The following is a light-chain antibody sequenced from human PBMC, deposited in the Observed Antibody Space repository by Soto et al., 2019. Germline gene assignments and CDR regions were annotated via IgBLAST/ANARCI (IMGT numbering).Light chain of an antibody. Sequence: EIVLTQSPATLSLSPGERATLSCRASQSVSSYLAWYQQKPGQAPRLLIYDGSNRATGIPARFSGSGSGTAFTLTISSLEPEDFAVYYCQQRSNWPPGWWTFGQGTKVEIK. CDR3: QQRSNWPPGWWT. J-gene: IGKJ1*01. V-gene: IGKV3-11*01. CDR1: QSVSSY. CDR2: DGS.